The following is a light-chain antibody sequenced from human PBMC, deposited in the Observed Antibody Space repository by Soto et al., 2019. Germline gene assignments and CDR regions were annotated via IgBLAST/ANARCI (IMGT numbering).Light chain of an antibody. CDR2: AAS. CDR1: EGIRNS. CDR3: LQHNSHPHT. Sequence: DIQMTPSPSAMSASVGDRVTITCRASEGIRNSLAWFQQKPGKGPKRLIYAASSLQSGVPSRFSGSGSGTEFTLTISSLQPEDFATYYCLQHNSHPHTFGGGTKLEIK. J-gene: IGKJ4*01. V-gene: IGKV1-17*03.